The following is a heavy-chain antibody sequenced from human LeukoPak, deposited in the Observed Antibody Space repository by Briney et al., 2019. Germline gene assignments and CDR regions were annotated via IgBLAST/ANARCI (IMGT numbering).Heavy chain of an antibody. Sequence: ASVKVSCKVVAYDFTGYYIHWVRQAPGQGPEWMGRPNPNTGHAVYAFKFQGRVTITGDTSSNTAYMEVTRLTSDDTALYYCAKDRDGANRIILWGQGTLVTVSS. V-gene: IGHV1-2*06. J-gene: IGHJ4*02. CDR2: PNPNTGHA. D-gene: IGHD5-24*01. CDR3: AKDRDGANRIIL. CDR1: AYDFTGYY.